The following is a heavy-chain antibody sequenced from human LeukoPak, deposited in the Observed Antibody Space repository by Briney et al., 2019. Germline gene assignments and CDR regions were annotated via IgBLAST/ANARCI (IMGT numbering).Heavy chain of an antibody. D-gene: IGHD5-18*01. V-gene: IGHV3-21*01. CDR3: ARAWIQLWSPDYGMDV. Sequence: GGSLRLSCAASGFTFSSYSMNWVRQAPGKGLEWVSSISSSSSYIYYADSVKGRFTISRDNAKNSLYLQMNSLRAEDTAVYYCARAWIQLWSPDYGMDVWGQGTTVTVSS. CDR1: GFTFSSYS. J-gene: IGHJ6*02. CDR2: ISSSSSYI.